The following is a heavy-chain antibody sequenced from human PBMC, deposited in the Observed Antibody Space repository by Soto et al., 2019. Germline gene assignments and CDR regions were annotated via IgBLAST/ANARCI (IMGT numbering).Heavy chain of an antibody. CDR2: ISSSSSYI. D-gene: IGHD1-20*01. CDR1: GFTFSSYS. Sequence: KTGGSLRLSCAASGFTFSSYSMNWVRQAPGKGLEWVSSISSSSSYIYYADSVKGRFTISRDNAKNSLYLQMNSLRAEDTAVYYCARDVTRSITGTAMDVWGQGTTVTVSS. CDR3: ARDVTRSITGTAMDV. V-gene: IGHV3-21*01. J-gene: IGHJ6*02.